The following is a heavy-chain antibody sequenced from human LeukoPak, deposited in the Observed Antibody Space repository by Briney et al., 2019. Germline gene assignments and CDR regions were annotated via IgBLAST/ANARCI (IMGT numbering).Heavy chain of an antibody. J-gene: IGHJ4*02. V-gene: IGHV3-53*01. CDR3: ARGGATYYFDY. Sequence: GGSLRLSCAASGFTVSSNYMSWVRQAPGKGLEWVSVIYSGGSTYYADSVKGRFTISRDNSKNTLYLQMNSLRAEDTAVYYYARGGATYYFDYWGQGTLVTVSS. CDR1: GFTVSSNY. CDR2: IYSGGST. D-gene: IGHD3-16*01.